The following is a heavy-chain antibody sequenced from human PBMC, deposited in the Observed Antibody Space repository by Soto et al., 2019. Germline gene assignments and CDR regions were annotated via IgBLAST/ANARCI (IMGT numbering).Heavy chain of an antibody. CDR2: INAGNGDT. Sequence: ASVKVSCKASGYTFTSYPMHWVRQAPGQGLEWMGWINAGNGDTKYSQKFQGRVTITRDTSANTAYMELSSLRSEETAVFYCARDWTHYDSSGPGDYWGQGTLVTVSS. V-gene: IGHV1-3*01. D-gene: IGHD3-22*01. CDR1: GYTFTSYP. CDR3: ARDWTHYDSSGPGDY. J-gene: IGHJ4*02.